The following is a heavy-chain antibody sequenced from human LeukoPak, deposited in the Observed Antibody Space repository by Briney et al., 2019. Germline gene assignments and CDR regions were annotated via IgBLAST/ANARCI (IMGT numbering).Heavy chain of an antibody. CDR1: GFTFDDNG. D-gene: IGHD3-22*01. Sequence: GGSLRLSCAASGFTFDDNGMSWVRQAPGKGLEWVSGINWNGGSTGYVDSVKGRFTISRDNAKNSLYLQMNSLRAEDTAVYYCARGRSSGYMVLRYWGQGTLVTVSS. CDR3: ARGRSSGYMVLRY. V-gene: IGHV3-20*04. CDR2: INWNGGST. J-gene: IGHJ4*02.